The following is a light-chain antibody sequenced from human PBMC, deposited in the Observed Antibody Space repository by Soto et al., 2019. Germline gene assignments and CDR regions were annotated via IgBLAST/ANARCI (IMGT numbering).Light chain of an antibody. CDR2: EGS. CDR3: CSYAGSSTYVV. Sequence: QSDLTQPASVAGSPGQSITISCTGTSSDVGSYNLVSWYQQHPGKDPKLMIYEGSKRPSGVSNRFSGSKSGNTASLTISGLRAEDEDDYDCCSYAGSSTYVVFGGGAKLPVL. CDR1: SSDVGSYNL. V-gene: IGLV2-23*01. J-gene: IGLJ2*01.